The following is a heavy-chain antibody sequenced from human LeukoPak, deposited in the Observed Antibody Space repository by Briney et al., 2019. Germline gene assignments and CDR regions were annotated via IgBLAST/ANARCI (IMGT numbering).Heavy chain of an antibody. J-gene: IGHJ4*02. CDR3: AKDRATVPTLFDY. CDR2: ISSSGSTI. V-gene: IGHV3-48*03. CDR1: GFTFSSYE. Sequence: GGSLRLSCAASGFTFSSYEMNWVRQAPGKGLEWVSYISSSGSTIYYADSVKGRFTTSRDNSKNTLFLQMNSLRAEDTAIYYCAKDRATVPTLFDYWGQGTLVTVSS. D-gene: IGHD4-17*01.